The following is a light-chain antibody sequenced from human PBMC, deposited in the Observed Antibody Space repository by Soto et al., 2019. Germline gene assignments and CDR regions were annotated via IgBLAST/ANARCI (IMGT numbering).Light chain of an antibody. CDR1: SSDVGGYNY. Sequence: QSVLTQPASVSGSPGQPITISCTGTSSDVGGYNYVSWYQQHPGKAPKLMIYDVSNRPSGVSNRFSGSKSGNTASLTISGLQAEDEADYYCSSYTSSSTLEVFGGGTKLTVL. CDR2: DVS. CDR3: SSYTSSSTLEV. J-gene: IGLJ2*01. V-gene: IGLV2-14*01.